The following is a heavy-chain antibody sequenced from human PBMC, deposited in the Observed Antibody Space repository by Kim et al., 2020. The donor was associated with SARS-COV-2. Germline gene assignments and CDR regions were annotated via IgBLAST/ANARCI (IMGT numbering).Heavy chain of an antibody. J-gene: IGHJ4*01. CDR3: TRQYYCDSSGYYTGYLDY. D-gene: IGHD3-22*01. V-gene: IGHV3-30*04. CDR2: ISYDGSYK. CDR1: GFTFSSHA. Sequence: GGSLRLSCAASGFTFSSHAMHWVRQAPGKGLEWVAVISYDGSYKYYSDSVKGRFTISRDNSKNTLYLQMNSLRPDDTAVYYCTRQYYCDSSGYYTGYLDYWGQGTLVTVSS.